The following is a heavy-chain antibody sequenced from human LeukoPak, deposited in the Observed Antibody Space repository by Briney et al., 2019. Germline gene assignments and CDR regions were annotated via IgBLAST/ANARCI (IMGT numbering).Heavy chain of an antibody. CDR3: AKGIESSGTYYTSFDY. J-gene: IGHJ4*02. Sequence: PGGSLRLSCAVSGFTFGSSWMHWVRQAPGKGLVWVSHINSDGSSTNYADSVKGRFTISRDNAKNTLYLQMNSLRVEDTAVYYCAKGIESSGTYYTSFDYWGQGTLVTVSS. CDR2: INSDGSST. CDR1: GFTFGSSW. D-gene: IGHD1-26*01. V-gene: IGHV3-74*01.